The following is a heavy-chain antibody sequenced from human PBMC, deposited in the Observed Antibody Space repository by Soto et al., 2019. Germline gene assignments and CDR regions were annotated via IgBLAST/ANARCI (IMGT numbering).Heavy chain of an antibody. CDR2: IGTAGDT. CDR1: GFTFSSYD. Sequence: GGSLRLSCAASGFTFSSYDMHWVRQATGKSLEWVSAIGTAGDTYYSGSVKGRFTISRENAKNSLYLQMNSLRAGDTAVYYCARGGIVGATTDDAFDIWGQGTMVTVSS. CDR3: ARGGIVGATTDDAFDI. V-gene: IGHV3-13*01. D-gene: IGHD1-26*01. J-gene: IGHJ3*02.